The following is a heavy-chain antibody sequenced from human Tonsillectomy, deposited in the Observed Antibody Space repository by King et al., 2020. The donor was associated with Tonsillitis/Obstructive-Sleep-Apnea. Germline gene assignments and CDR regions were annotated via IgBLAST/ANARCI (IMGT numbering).Heavy chain of an antibody. CDR1: GASFSGYY. V-gene: IGHV4-34*01. Sequence: VQLQQWGAGLLKPSETLSLTCAVYGASFSGYYWSWIRQPPGKGLEWIGEINHSGSTNYNPSLKSRVTISIDTSKNQFSLKLSSGTAADTAVYYCARGPLPGATTNYWGQGTLVTVSS. J-gene: IGHJ4*02. CDR3: ARGPLPGATTNY. CDR2: INHSGST. D-gene: IGHD1-26*01.